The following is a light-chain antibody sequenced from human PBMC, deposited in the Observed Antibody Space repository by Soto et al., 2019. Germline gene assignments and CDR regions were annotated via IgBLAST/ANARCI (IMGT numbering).Light chain of an antibody. J-gene: IGKJ2*01. CDR1: QSVGSN. V-gene: IGKV3-15*01. CDR2: GES. Sequence: EIVMTQSPSTLSVSPGERVTLSCRASQSVGSNLAWYQQKPGQVPRLLIYGESSRATGIPTTFSGSGSGAEFTLTISSLQSEDFAMYYCQQYSNWPFTFGQGTKLEIK. CDR3: QQYSNWPFT.